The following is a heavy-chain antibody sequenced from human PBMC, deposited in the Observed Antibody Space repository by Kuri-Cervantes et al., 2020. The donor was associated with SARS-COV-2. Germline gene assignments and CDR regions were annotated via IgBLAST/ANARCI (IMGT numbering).Heavy chain of an antibody. CDR3: ARDDPWSPTKFDY. CDR2: IYTSGST. Sequence: SETLSLTCTVSGYSISSGYYWGWIRQPAGKGLEWIGRIYTSGSTNYNPSLKSRVTMSVDTSKNQFSLKLSSVTAADTAVYYCARDDPWSPTKFDYWGQGTLVTVSS. J-gene: IGHJ4*02. V-gene: IGHV4-4*07. CDR1: GYSISSGYY. D-gene: IGHD3-3*01.